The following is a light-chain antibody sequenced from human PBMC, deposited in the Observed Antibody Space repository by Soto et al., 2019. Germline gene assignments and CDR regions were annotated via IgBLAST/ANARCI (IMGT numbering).Light chain of an antibody. J-gene: IGKJ1*01. CDR1: QGISSY. V-gene: IGKV1-9*01. CDR3: QQYYSYPWT. Sequence: DIQLTQSPSFLSASVGDRVTITCRASQGISSYLAWYQQKPGKAPKLLIYAASILQSGVPSRFSGSGSGTDFTLTISCLQSEDFATYYCQQYYSYPWTFGQGTKVDI. CDR2: AAS.